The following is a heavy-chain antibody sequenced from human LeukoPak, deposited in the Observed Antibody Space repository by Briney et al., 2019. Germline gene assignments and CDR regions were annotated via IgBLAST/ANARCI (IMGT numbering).Heavy chain of an antibody. CDR1: GFTVSSNY. V-gene: IGHV3-23*01. Sequence: PGGPLRLSCAASGFTVSSNYMSRVRQAPGKGLEWVSAISGSGGSTYYADSVKGRFTISRDNSKNTQYLQMNSLRAEDTAVYYCAKDDSSGYWADAFDIWGQGTMVTVSS. CDR3: AKDDSSGYWADAFDI. CDR2: ISGSGGST. J-gene: IGHJ3*02. D-gene: IGHD3-22*01.